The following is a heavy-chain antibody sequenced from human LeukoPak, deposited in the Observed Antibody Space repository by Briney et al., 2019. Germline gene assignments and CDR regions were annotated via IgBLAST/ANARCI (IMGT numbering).Heavy chain of an antibody. J-gene: IGHJ4*02. CDR1: GFTVSNYG. D-gene: IGHD2-8*02. CDR3: ARVTGTWWADY. V-gene: IGHV3-48*02. CDR2: ISSSGTTI. Sequence: GGSLRLSCAASGFTVSNYGMNWVRQAPGEGLEWVPYISSSGTTIYYADSVKGRFTISRDNAKNSLHLQMNSLRDEDTAVYYCARVTGTWWADYWGQGTLVTVSS.